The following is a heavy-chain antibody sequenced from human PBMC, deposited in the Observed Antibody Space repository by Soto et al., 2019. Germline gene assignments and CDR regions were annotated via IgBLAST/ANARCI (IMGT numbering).Heavy chain of an antibody. Sequence: QPGGSLRLSCAASGFTFSDHYMDWVRQAPGKGLEWVGRTRNKANSYTTEYAASVKGRFTISRDDSKNSLYLQMNSLKTEDTAVYYCARREVATIHPLYGMDVWGQGTTVTVSS. CDR2: TRNKANSYTT. J-gene: IGHJ6*02. V-gene: IGHV3-72*01. CDR3: ARREVATIHPLYGMDV. CDR1: GFTFSDHY. D-gene: IGHD5-12*01.